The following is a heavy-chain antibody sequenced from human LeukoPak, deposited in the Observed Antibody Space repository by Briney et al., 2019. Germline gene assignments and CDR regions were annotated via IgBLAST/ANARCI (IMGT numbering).Heavy chain of an antibody. CDR3: ARDLISGSYRYDAFDI. CDR1: GFTFSSYA. J-gene: IGHJ3*02. V-gene: IGHV3-64D*06. Sequence: GGSLRLSCSASGFTFSSYAMHWVRQAPGKGLEYVSAISSNGGSTYYADSVKGRFTISRDNSKNTLYLQMSSLRAEDTAVYYCARDLISGSYRYDAFDIWGQGTMVTVSS. CDR2: ISSNGGST. D-gene: IGHD1-26*01.